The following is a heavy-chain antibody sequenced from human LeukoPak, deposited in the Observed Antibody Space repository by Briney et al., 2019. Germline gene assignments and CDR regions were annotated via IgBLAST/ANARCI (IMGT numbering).Heavy chain of an antibody. D-gene: IGHD5-24*01. Sequence: GGSLRLSCAASGFTFSGCGMHWVRQAPGKGLEWVAVIWYDGSNKHYADSVKGRFTISRDNSKNTLYLQMNSLRAEDTAVYYCARDQGIYGDGIFDYWGQGTLVTVSS. CDR3: ARDQGIYGDGIFDY. V-gene: IGHV3-33*01. J-gene: IGHJ4*02. CDR1: GFTFSGCG. CDR2: IWYDGSNK.